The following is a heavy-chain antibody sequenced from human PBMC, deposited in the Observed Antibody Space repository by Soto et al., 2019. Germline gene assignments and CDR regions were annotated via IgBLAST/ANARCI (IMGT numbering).Heavy chain of an antibody. Sequence: TSETLSLTCTVSGGSISTYYWNWIRQPAGKGLEWIGRIYSSGSTNYNPSLKSRVTMSVDTSKNQVSLRLSSVTAADTAVYYCARVRYCDYVDWFHPWGQGTEVT. J-gene: IGHJ5*02. CDR2: IYSSGST. CDR1: GGSISTYY. D-gene: IGHD4-17*01. V-gene: IGHV4-4*07. CDR3: ARVRYCDYVDWFHP.